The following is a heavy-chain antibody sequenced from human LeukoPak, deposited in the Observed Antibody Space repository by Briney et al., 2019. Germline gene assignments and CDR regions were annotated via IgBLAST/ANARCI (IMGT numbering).Heavy chain of an antibody. V-gene: IGHV3-73*01. D-gene: IGHD1-26*01. Sequence: GGSLRLSCAASGFTFSGSAMHWVRQASGKGLEWVGRIRSKANSYATAYAASVKGRFTISRDDSKNTAYLQMNSLKTEDTAVYYCTRLSGSYQGVDYWGQGTLVTVSS. CDR1: GFTFSGSA. CDR2: IRSKANSYAT. J-gene: IGHJ4*02. CDR3: TRLSGSYQGVDY.